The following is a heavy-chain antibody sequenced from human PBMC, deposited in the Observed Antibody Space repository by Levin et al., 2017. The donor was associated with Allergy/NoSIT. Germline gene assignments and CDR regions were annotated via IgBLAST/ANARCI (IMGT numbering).Heavy chain of an antibody. CDR1: GFPFSANN. V-gene: IGHV3-48*01. Sequence: GGSLRLSCAASGFPFSANNLAWFRQAPGQGLEWVSYIDKSGSNVYYADSVKGRITVSRDNARNSLHLQMNSLRVEDTAVYYCARVFVTGDYRDWFESWGQGTLVIVSS. J-gene: IGHJ5*01. D-gene: IGHD3-9*01. CDR3: ARVFVTGDYRDWFES. CDR2: IDKSGSNV.